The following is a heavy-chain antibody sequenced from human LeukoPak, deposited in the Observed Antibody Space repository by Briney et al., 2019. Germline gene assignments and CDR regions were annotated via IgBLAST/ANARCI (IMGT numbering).Heavy chain of an antibody. V-gene: IGHV3-73*01. CDR2: IRSKRNNYAT. CDR1: GFTFSGSV. D-gene: IGHD2-2*01. Sequence: GGSLKLSCAASGFTFSGSVMHWVRQAAGKGLEWVGRIRSKRNNYATAYAASVKGRFTISRDDSKNTVYLRMDRLKTEDTALYYCSRLEDTSPIEVALDIWGQGTVVTVSS. CDR3: SRLEDTSPIEVALDI. J-gene: IGHJ3*02.